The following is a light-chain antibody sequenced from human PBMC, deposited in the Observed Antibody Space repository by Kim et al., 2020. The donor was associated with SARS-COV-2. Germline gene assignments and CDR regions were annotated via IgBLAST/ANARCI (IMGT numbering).Light chain of an antibody. J-gene: IGLJ3*02. CDR3: QTWGTGPWV. Sequence: SVKLTCTLGSGNSSYAIAWHQQQPEKGPRYLMKLNSDGSHSKGDGIPDRFSGSSSGAERYLTISSLQSEDEADYYCQTWGTGPWVFGGGTQLTVL. CDR2: LNSDGSH. V-gene: IGLV4-69*01. CDR1: SGNSSYA.